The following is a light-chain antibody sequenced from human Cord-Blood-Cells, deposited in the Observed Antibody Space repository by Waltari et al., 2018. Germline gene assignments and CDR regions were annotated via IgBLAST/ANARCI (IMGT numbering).Light chain of an antibody. CDR3: QQYYSTPT. Sequence: DIVMTQSPDSLAVSLGERATINCKPSQSVLYSSNNKNYLAWYQQKPGQPPKLLIYWASTRESGVPDRFSGRGSGTDFTLTISSLQAEDVAVYYCQQYYSTPTFGQGTKVEIK. CDR1: QSVLYSSNNKNY. CDR2: WAS. J-gene: IGKJ1*01. V-gene: IGKV4-1*01.